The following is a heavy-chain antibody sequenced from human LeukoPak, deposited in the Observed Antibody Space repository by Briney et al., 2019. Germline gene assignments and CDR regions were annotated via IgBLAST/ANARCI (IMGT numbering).Heavy chain of an antibody. CDR1: GYTFTGHY. CDR3: ARWRGYSSGWSGPFDD. CDR2: IDPNSGGT. Sequence: ASVTVSCKASGYTFTGHYMHWVRQAPGQGLEWMGWIDPNSGGTNYAQKFQGRVTMTRDTSISTGYMELSRLTSDDTAVYYCARWRGYSSGWSGPFDDWGQGTLVTVSS. V-gene: IGHV1-2*02. D-gene: IGHD6-19*01. J-gene: IGHJ4*02.